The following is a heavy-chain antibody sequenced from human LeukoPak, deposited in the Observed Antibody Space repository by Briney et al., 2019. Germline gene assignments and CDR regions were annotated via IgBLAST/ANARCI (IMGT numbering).Heavy chain of an antibody. CDR1: GYTFTSYD. Sequence: ASVKVSCKASGYTFTSYDFSWVRQAPGQGLEWMGWISTYNDNTNYARKLQGRVTMTTDTSTSTAYTELRSLRSDDTAVYYCARLDRGDSGSRVIDYWGQGTLVTVSS. D-gene: IGHD2-21*01. CDR2: ISTYNDNT. CDR3: ARLDRGDSGSRVIDY. J-gene: IGHJ4*02. V-gene: IGHV1-18*01.